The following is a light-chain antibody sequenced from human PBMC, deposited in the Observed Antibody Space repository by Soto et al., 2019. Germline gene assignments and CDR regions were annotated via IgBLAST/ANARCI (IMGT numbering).Light chain of an antibody. Sequence: DTPLTPSPSSLSASVGDRIPITCRASQSMSSYLDWYQHQPGKAPKLLIYAASSLQGGVPSRFRGSGSETDFTLTISSLQPDDFGTYYCQQCYSSPRTFGRGTKVDIK. CDR1: QSMSSY. V-gene: IGKV1-39*01. CDR3: QQCYSSPRT. J-gene: IGKJ4*02. CDR2: AAS.